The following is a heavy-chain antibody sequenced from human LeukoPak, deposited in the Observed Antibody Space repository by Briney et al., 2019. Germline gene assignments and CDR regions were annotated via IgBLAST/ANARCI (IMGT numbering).Heavy chain of an antibody. CDR2: INNDGSST. V-gene: IGHV3-74*01. J-gene: IGHJ5*02. CDR1: GFTFRNYW. Sequence: GGSLRLSCAASGFTFRNYWMHWVRQAPGKGLVWFSCINNDGSSTDYADSVKGRFTISRDNAKNTLYLQMNSLSVEDTAVYYCARPDLMRELRFDPWGQGTLVTVSS. D-gene: IGHD1-7*01. CDR3: ARPDLMRELRFDP.